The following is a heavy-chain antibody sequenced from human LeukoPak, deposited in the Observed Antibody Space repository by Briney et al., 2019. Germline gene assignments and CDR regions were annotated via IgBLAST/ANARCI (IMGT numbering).Heavy chain of an antibody. CDR3: ARVPSSRAPFDY. J-gene: IGHJ4*02. CDR2: IYTSGST. D-gene: IGHD2-2*01. CDR1: GGSISSYY. Sequence: SETLSLTCSVSGGSISSYYWSWIRQPAGKGLEWIGRIYTSGSTDYNPSLKSRVTMSVDTSKNQFSLKLSSVTAADTAVYYCARVPSSRAPFDYWGQGTLVTVSS. V-gene: IGHV4-4*07.